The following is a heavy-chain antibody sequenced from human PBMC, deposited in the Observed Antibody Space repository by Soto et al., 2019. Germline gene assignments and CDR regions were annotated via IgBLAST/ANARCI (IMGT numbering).Heavy chain of an antibody. CDR3: ARDAGLRFLEWTPGHAFDI. Sequence: GGSLRLSCAASGFTFSSYSMNWVRQAPGKGLEWVSYISSSSSTIYYADSVKGQFTISRDNAKNSLYLQMNSLRAEDTAVYYCARDAGLRFLEWTPGHAFDIWGQGTMVTVSS. D-gene: IGHD3-3*01. J-gene: IGHJ3*02. CDR1: GFTFSSYS. V-gene: IGHV3-48*01. CDR2: ISSSSSTI.